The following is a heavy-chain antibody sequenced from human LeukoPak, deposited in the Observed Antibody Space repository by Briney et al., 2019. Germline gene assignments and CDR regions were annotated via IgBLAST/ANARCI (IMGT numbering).Heavy chain of an antibody. D-gene: IGHD3-10*01. J-gene: IGHJ4*02. V-gene: IGHV3-74*01. CDR3: VRGGLYMYYFDY. CDR1: AFTFSSYW. CDR2: IKGDESSI. Sequence: GGSLRLSCAASAFTFSSYWMHWVRQAPGKGLEWVSRIKGDESSINYADSVEGRFTISRDNAKNTVYLHLNSLRVEDTAVYYCVRGGLYMYYFDYWGQGTLVTVSS.